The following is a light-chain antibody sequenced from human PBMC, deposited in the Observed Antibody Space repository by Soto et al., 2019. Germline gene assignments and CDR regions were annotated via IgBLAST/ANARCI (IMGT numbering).Light chain of an antibody. CDR2: DVS. CDR1: SSDVGGYNS. Sequence: QSVLTQPASVSGSPGQSITISCTGTSSDVGGYNSVSWYQQHPGKAPKLMIYDVSYRPSGVSGRFSASKSGDTASLTISGFRAEDEADYYCSSYSSSTNGVFGTGTKVTVL. J-gene: IGLJ1*01. V-gene: IGLV2-14*01. CDR3: SSYSSSTNGV.